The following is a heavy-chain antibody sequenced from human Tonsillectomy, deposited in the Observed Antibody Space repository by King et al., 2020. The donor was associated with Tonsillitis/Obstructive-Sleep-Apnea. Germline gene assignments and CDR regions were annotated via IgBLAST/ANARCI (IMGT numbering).Heavy chain of an antibody. D-gene: IGHD3-10*02. V-gene: IGHV3-48*02. CDR3: VRDIFGSEEHTPYYMDV. CDR2: ISRSSSTI. Sequence: VKLVESGGGLVQPGGSRRLSCAASGFTFSSYSMNWVRQAPGKGLEWVSYISRSSSTIYFADSVKGRFTISRDNAKNSLYLQMNSLRDEDTAVYYCVRDIFGSEEHTPYYMDVWGKGTTVTVSS. J-gene: IGHJ6*03. CDR1: GFTFSSYS.